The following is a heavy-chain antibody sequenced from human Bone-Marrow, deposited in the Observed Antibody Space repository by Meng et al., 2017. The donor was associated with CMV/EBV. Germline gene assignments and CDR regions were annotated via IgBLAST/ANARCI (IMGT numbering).Heavy chain of an antibody. J-gene: IGHJ5*02. CDR3: ARTPSSSSLGFS. CDR1: GYTFTSFY. CDR2: INPNSGGT. V-gene: IGHV1-2*02. Sequence: ASVKVSCKASGYTFTSFYMNWVRQAPGQGLEWMGWINPNSGGTNYAQKFQGRVTMTRDTSISTAYMELSRLRSDDTAVYYCARTPSSSSLGFSWGQGTLVTVSS. D-gene: IGHD6-6*01.